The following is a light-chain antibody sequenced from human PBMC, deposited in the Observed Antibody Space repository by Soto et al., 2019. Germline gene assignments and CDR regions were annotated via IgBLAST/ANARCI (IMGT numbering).Light chain of an antibody. V-gene: IGKV1-39*01. CDR1: QIIANY. CDR2: AAS. Sequence: DIQMTQSPSSLSASVGDRFTITCRASQIIANYLNWYQQKPGKAPKLLIYAASSLQSGVPSRFSGSGSGTDFTLTISTLQPEDFATYYCQQSYTTLNTFGQGTRLEIK. J-gene: IGKJ5*01. CDR3: QQSYTTLNT.